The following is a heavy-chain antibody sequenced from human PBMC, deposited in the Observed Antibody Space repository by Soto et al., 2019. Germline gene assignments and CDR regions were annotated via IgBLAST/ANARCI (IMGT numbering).Heavy chain of an antibody. D-gene: IGHD2-21*01. CDR3: ARRIPFGYGMDV. J-gene: IGHJ6*02. CDR2: ITSNGGNT. Sequence: GGSLRLSCAASGFTFSSYAMHWARQAPGKGLEYFSAITSNGGNTDYASSVKGRFTISRDNSKNTLYLQMGSLRAEDMAVYYCARRIPFGYGMDVWGQGTTVTVSS. V-gene: IGHV3-64*01. CDR1: GFTFSSYA.